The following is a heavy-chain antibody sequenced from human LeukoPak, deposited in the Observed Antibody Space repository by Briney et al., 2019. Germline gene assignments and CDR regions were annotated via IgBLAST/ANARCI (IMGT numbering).Heavy chain of an antibody. Sequence: TXXXTCTVSGGSISSYYGSWIRQPPGKGLEWIGYIYYSGSTNYNPSLKSRVTISVDTSKNQFSLKLSSVTAADTAVYYCARVFWSGYYPHFDYWGQGTLVTVSS. V-gene: IGHV4-59*01. CDR1: GGSISSYY. CDR3: ARVFWSGYYPHFDY. CDR2: IYYSGST. D-gene: IGHD3-3*01. J-gene: IGHJ4*02.